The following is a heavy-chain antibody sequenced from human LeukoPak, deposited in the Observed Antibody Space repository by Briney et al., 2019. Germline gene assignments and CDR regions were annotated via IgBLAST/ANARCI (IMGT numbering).Heavy chain of an antibody. CDR2: IYYSGST. D-gene: IGHD4/OR15-4a*01. CDR1: GGSISSRSDY. J-gene: IGHJ4*02. V-gene: IGHV4-39*01. Sequence: ETLSLTCTVSGGSISSRSDYWGWIRQPPGKGLEWVGSIYYSGSTHYNPSLKSRVTISVDTSKNQFSLKLSSVTAADTAVYYCARRPGEYGGNDFDYWGQGTLVTVSS. CDR3: ARRPGEYGGNDFDY.